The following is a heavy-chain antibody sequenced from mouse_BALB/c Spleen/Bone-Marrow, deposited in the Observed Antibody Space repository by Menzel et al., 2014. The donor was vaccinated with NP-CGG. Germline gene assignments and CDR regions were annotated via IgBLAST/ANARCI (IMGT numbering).Heavy chain of an antibody. J-gene: IGHJ4*01. Sequence: VKLVESGPGLVSPSQSLSITCTISGFSLASYGVHWVRQPPGKGLEWLGVMWAGGSTNYNSALMYKLSISKDNSESQVFLKMNSLQTHDTAMYYCARGSYFYTMDYWGQGTSVTISS. CDR3: ARGSYFYTMDY. CDR2: MWAGGST. V-gene: IGHV2-9*02. CDR1: GFSLASYG.